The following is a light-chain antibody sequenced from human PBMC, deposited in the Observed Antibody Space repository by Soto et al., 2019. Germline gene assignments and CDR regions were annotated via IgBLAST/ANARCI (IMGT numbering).Light chain of an antibody. CDR1: QSVSSY. CDR2: DAS. V-gene: IGKV3-11*01. CDR3: RQCSYWPVT. Sequence: EIVLTQSPGTLSLSPGERATLSCRASQSVSSYLAWYQQKPGQAPRLLIYDASTRAPGISARFSGGGSGTDFTLTISSLEPEDFAMYYCRQCSYWPVTFGQGTPV. J-gene: IGKJ1*01.